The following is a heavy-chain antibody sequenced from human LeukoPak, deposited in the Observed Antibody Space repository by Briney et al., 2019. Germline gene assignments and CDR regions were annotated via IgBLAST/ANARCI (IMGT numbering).Heavy chain of an antibody. CDR2: ISGSNGIT. D-gene: IGHD2-2*03. CDR1: GFTFSSND. J-gene: IGHJ3*02. CDR3: AKGGYFSFDM. V-gene: IGHV3-23*01. Sequence: GGSLRLSCAASGFTFSSNDMSWVRQTPGKGLEWVSGISGSNGITYYADPVKGRFTISRDNSKNTLYLQMHSLRAEDTAIHLCAKGGYFSFDMWGQGTKVTVSS.